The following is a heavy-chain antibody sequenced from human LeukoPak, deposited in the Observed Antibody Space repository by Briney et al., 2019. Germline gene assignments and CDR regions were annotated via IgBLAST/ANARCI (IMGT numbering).Heavy chain of an antibody. CDR2: MNPNSGNT. CDR1: GYTFTSYD. V-gene: IGHV1-8*01. CDR3: ASGEDYYYYYGMDV. Sequence: ASVKVSCKASGYTFTSYDINWVRQATGQGLEWIGWMNPNSGNTGYAQKFQGRVTMTRNTSISTAYMELSSLRSEDTAVYYCASGEDYYYYYGMDVWGQGTTVTVSS. J-gene: IGHJ6*02.